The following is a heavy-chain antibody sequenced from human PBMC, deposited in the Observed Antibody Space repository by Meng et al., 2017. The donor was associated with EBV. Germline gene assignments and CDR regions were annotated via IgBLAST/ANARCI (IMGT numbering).Heavy chain of an antibody. Sequence: QITLKESGPTLVKPHQPLLLTCTFSGISLTTSGVGVGWIRQPPGKALEWLAVIYWDDAKRYSPSLKNRLTITKDTSKNQVVLTMTNMDPVDTATYFCAHSKYYSDSGGYWDYFDDWGQGTLVTVSS. CDR1: GISLTTSGVG. V-gene: IGHV2-5*02. CDR2: IYWDDAK. CDR3: AHSKYYSDSGGYWDYFDD. J-gene: IGHJ4*02. D-gene: IGHD3-10*01.